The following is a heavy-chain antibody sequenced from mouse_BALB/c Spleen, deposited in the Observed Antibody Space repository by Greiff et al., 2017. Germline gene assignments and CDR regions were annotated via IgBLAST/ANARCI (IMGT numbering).Heavy chain of an antibody. CDR2: ISSGGSYT. J-gene: IGHJ4*01. CDR1: GFTFSSYA. D-gene: IGHD1-1*01. Sequence: EVMLVESGGGLVKPGGSLKLSCAASGFTFSSYAMSWVRQSPEKRLEWVAEISSGGSYTYYPDTVTGRFTISRDNAKNTLYLEMSSLRSEDTAMYYCARWHYYYGSSYEDYYAMDYWGQGTSVTVSS. V-gene: IGHV5-9-4*01. CDR3: ARWHYYYGSSYEDYYAMDY.